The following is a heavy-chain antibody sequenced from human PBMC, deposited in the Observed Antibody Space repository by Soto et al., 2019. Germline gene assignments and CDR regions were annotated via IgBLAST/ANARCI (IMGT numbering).Heavy chain of an antibody. CDR1: GFTLSNNF. CDR3: ACIRAACGY. CDR2: IKDKTNNYGT. D-gene: IGHD2-21*01. J-gene: IGHJ4*02. V-gene: IGHV3-72*01. Sequence: EVQLVESGGALVQPEGSLRLSFAASGFTLSNNFMAWVRQAPGKGLEWVGRIKDKTNNYGTQYAPSAEGRFRISRDDYTNSVYLQLNRLKTEDTAVYFCACIRAACGYWGPGTLVTVSS.